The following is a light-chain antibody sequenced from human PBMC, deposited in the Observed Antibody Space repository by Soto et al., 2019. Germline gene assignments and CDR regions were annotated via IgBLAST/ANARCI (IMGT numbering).Light chain of an antibody. CDR1: QSVLYSSNNKNY. CDR2: WAS. CDR3: QQYYNTPIT. V-gene: IGKV4-1*01. J-gene: IGKJ5*01. Sequence: DIVMTQSPDSLAVSLGERATINCKPSQSVLYSSNNKNYLAWYQQKPGQPPKLLIYWASTRASGVPDRFSDSGSGTDFTLTISSLQAEDVAVYYCQQYYNTPITFGQGTRLEIK.